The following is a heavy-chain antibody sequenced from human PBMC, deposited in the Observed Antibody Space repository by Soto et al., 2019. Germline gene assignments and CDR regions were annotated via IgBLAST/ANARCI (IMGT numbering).Heavy chain of an antibody. CDR3: AKDRGRGYSGYGRGMDV. J-gene: IGHJ6*02. V-gene: IGHV3-30*18. D-gene: IGHD5-12*01. Sequence: QVQLVESGGGVVQPGRSLRLSCAASGFTFSSYGMHWVRQAPGKGLEWVAVISYDGSNKYYADSVKGRFTISRDNSKNTRYRQMNSLGAGDTVVYYCAKDRGRGYSGYGRGMDVWGQGTTVTVSS. CDR1: GFTFSSYG. CDR2: ISYDGSNK.